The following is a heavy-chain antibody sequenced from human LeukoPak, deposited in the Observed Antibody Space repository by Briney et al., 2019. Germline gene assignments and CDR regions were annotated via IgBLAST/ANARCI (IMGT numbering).Heavy chain of an antibody. CDR3: ARGRRDTAMIIYYYYYYMDV. J-gene: IGHJ6*03. CDR1: GYTFTSYY. D-gene: IGHD5-18*01. V-gene: IGHV1-46*01. CDR2: INPSGGST. Sequence: ASVKVSCKASGYTFTSYYMHWVRQAPGQGLEWMGIINPSGGSTSYAQKFQGRVTMTRDMSTSTDHMELSSLRSEDTAVYYCARGRRDTAMIIYYYYYYMDVWGKGTTVTISS.